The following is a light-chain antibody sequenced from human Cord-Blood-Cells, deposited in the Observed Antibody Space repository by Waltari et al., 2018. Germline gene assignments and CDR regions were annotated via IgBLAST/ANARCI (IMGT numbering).Light chain of an antibody. Sequence: QSALTQPASVSGSPGQSITISCPGTSSDVGGYNYVYWYQKHPGKAPKLMIYDVSNRPSGVSNRFSGSKSGNTASLTISGLQAEDEADYYCSSYTSSSTLVFGGGTKLTVL. CDR2: DVS. CDR3: SSYTSSSTLV. J-gene: IGLJ3*02. CDR1: SSDVGGYNY. V-gene: IGLV2-14*03.